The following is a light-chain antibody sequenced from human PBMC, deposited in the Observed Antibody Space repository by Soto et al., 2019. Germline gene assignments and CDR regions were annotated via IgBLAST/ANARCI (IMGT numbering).Light chain of an antibody. CDR1: QGISSY. J-gene: IGKJ1*01. V-gene: IGKV1-8*01. CDR3: QQYYSYPRT. CDR2: AAS. Sequence: AIQLTQSPSSFSASTGDRVTITCRASQGISSYLAWYQQKPGKVPKLLIYAASTLQSGVPSRFSGSGSGTDFTLTISCLQSEDFATYYCQQYYSYPRTFGQGTKV.